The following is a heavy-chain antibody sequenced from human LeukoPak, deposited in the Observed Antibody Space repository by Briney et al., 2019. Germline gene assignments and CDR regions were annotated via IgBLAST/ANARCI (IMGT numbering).Heavy chain of an antibody. CDR2: MYDSGST. Sequence: KPSETLSLTCTVSGGSISSYYWSWIRQPPGKGLEWIGYMYDSGSTNYNPSLKSRVTISVDTSKNQFSLNLSSVTAADTAVYYCARGDVRYYYGSGRGSYFDYWGQGTLVTVSS. CDR1: GGSISSYY. J-gene: IGHJ4*02. V-gene: IGHV4-59*01. CDR3: ARGDVRYYYGSGRGSYFDY. D-gene: IGHD3-10*01.